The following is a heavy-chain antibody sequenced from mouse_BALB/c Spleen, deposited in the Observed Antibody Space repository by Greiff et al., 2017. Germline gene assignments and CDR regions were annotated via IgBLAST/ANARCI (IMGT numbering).Heavy chain of an antibody. CDR2: ISSGGSYT. J-gene: IGHJ3*01. Sequence: EVQLQESGGGLVKPGGSLKLSCAASGFTFSSYAMSWVRQTPEKRLEWVATISSGGSYTYYPDSVKGRFTISRDNAKNTLYLQMSSLRSEDTAMYYCARRYDYEGFAYWGQGTLVTVSA. V-gene: IGHV5-9-3*01. D-gene: IGHD2-4*01. CDR3: ARRYDYEGFAY. CDR1: GFTFSSYA.